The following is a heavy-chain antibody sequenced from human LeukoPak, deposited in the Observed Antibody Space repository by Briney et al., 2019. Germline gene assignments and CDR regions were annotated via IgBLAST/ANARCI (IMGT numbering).Heavy chain of an antibody. Sequence: GGSLRLSCAASGFTFSSYAKSWVRQAPGKGLEWVSSISSSSSYIYYADSVKGRFTISRDNAKNSLYLQMNSLRAEDTAVYYCARDGRRDGYNYVGSKSRLDYWGQGTLVTVSS. J-gene: IGHJ4*02. CDR1: GFTFSSYA. CDR3: ARDGRRDGYNYVGSKSRLDY. CDR2: ISSSSSYI. D-gene: IGHD5-24*01. V-gene: IGHV3-21*01.